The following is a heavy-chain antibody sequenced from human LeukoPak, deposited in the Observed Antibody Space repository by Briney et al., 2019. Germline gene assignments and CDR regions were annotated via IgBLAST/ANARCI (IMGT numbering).Heavy chain of an antibody. CDR3: ARDFMVRGYYYYGMDV. D-gene: IGHD3-10*01. CDR1: GFAFNNYA. Sequence: GGSLRLSCTASGFAFNNYAMGWVRQAPGKGLEWVSLINGDGDAIKYADSVKGRFTISRDNSKNTLSLQMNSLRAEDTAVYYCARDFMVRGYYYYGMDVWGQGTTVTVSS. CDR2: INGDGDAI. V-gene: IGHV3-23*01. J-gene: IGHJ6*02.